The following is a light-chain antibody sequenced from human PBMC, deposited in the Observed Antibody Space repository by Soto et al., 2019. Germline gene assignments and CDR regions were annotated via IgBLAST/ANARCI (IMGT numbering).Light chain of an antibody. J-gene: IGLJ3*02. V-gene: IGLV5-52*01. CDR1: SACSVGDFW. CDR3: GTWHSNSNWV. CDR2: YHSDSNK. Sequence: QAVLTQPSSHSASSGASVSLTCLLSSACSVGDFWIRWYQQKPGNPPRYLLYYHSDSNKGQGSGVPRGFSGSNDASANAGILLISGRHPDEEADYFSGTWHSNSNWVFGGGTKLTVL.